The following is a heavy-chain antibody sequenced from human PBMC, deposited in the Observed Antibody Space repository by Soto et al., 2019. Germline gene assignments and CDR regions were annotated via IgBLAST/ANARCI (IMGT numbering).Heavy chain of an antibody. Sequence: GGSLRLSCAASGFTFSSYAMSWVRQAPGKGLEWVSAISGSGGSTYYADSVKGRFTISRDNSKNTLYLQMNSLRAEDTAVYYCAKDLRITMVRGVTEFDYWGQGTLVTVSS. CDR2: ISGSGGST. CDR1: GFTFSSYA. CDR3: AKDLRITMVRGVTEFDY. V-gene: IGHV3-23*01. J-gene: IGHJ4*02. D-gene: IGHD3-10*01.